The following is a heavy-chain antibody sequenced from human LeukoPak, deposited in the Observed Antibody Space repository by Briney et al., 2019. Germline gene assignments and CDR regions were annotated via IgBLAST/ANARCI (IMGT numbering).Heavy chain of an antibody. J-gene: IGHJ4*02. V-gene: IGHV4-61*02. D-gene: IGHD3-16*02. Sequence: SETLSLTCTVSGGSMNSDDHYWGWIRQPAGKGLEFIGRIYTTGRTNYNPSLKSRVSMSVDTSKNKFSLELRSVTAADTAVYFCARAGYTISSYRFDYWGQGALVTVSS. CDR2: IYTTGRT. CDR3: ARAGYTISSYRFDY. CDR1: GGSMNSDDHY.